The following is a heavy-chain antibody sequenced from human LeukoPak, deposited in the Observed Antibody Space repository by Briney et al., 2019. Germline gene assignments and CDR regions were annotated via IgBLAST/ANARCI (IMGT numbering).Heavy chain of an antibody. CDR2: ISYDGINK. V-gene: IGHV3-30*01. CDR1: GFTFSSYA. CDR3: ARNRGGYYDFWSGYYRYYYYMDV. D-gene: IGHD3-3*01. J-gene: IGHJ6*03. Sequence: GGSLRLSCAASGFTFSSYAMHWVRQAPGKGPEWVAVISYDGINKYYADSVKGRFTISRDNSKNTLYLQMNSLRAEDTAVYYCARNRGGYYDFWSGYYRYYYYMDVWGKGTTVTVSS.